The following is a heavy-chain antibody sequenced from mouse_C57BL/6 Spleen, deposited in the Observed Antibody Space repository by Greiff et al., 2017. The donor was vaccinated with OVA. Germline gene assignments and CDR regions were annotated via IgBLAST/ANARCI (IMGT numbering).Heavy chain of an antibody. CDR1: GYTFTSYT. CDR3: ARSLQEKTLDY. Sequence: QVQLQQSGAELARPGASVKMSCKASGYTFTSYTMHWVKQRPGQGLEWIGYINPSSGYTKYNQKFKDKATLTADKSSSTAYMQLSSLTSEDSAVYYCARSLQEKTLDYWSQGTTLTVSS. J-gene: IGHJ2*01. V-gene: IGHV1-4*01. CDR2: INPSSGYT.